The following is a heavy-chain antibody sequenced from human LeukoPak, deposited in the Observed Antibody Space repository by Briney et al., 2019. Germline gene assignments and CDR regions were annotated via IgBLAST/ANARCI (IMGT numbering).Heavy chain of an antibody. CDR2: ISSGSSTI. J-gene: IGHJ4*02. CDR3: AREDGQLKAFDY. CDR1: GFTFSTYS. Sequence: GGSLRLSCAASGFTFSTYSMNWVRQAPGKGLEWVSYISSGSSTIYYADSMKGRFTISRDNAKNSLYLQMNSLRAEDTAVYYCAREDGQLKAFDYWGQGTLVTVSS. D-gene: IGHD2-2*01. V-gene: IGHV3-48*01.